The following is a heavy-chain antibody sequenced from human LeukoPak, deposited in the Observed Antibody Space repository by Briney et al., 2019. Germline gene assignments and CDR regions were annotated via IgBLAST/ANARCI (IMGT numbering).Heavy chain of an antibody. D-gene: IGHD3-10*01. CDR2: IYTSGST. J-gene: IGHJ6*03. CDR3: ARGGARSWQSSGSYYYYYYYMDV. V-gene: IGHV4-61*02. Sequence: PWETLSLTCTVSGDSISSGSYYWSWIRQPAGKGLEWIGRIYTSGSTNYNPSLKSRVTISVDTSKNQSSLKLSSVTAADTAVYCCARGGARSWQSSGSYYYYYYYMDVWGKGTTVTVSS. CDR1: GDSISSGSYY.